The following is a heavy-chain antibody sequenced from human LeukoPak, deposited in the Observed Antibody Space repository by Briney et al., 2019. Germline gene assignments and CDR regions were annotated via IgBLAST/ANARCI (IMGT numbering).Heavy chain of an antibody. Sequence: GGSLRLSCAASGFSFSTYWMHWVRQASGKGLVWVSRINSDGSRTNYADSVKGRFTIPRDNAKNTLYLQMNSLRAEDTAVYYCAGGFGFDYWGQGTLVTVSS. V-gene: IGHV3-74*01. CDR1: GFSFSTYW. CDR2: INSDGSRT. CDR3: AGGFGFDY. J-gene: IGHJ4*02. D-gene: IGHD3-16*01.